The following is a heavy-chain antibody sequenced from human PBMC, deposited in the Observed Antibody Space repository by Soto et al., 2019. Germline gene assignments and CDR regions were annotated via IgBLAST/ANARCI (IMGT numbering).Heavy chain of an antibody. J-gene: IGHJ5*02. V-gene: IGHV2-5*02. CDR1: GFSLSTSGVG. CDR3: AHRRPFSSFAARWNNWFDP. Sequence: SGPTLVNPTQTLTLTCTFSGFSLSTSGVGVGWIRQPPGKALEWLALIYWDDDKRYSPSLKSRLTITKDTSKNQVVLTMTNMDPVDTATYYCAHRRPFSSFAARWNNWFDPWGQGTLVTVSS. CDR2: IYWDDDK. D-gene: IGHD6-25*01.